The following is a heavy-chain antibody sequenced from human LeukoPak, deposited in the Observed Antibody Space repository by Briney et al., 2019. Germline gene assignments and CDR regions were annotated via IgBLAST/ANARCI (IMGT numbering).Heavy chain of an antibody. J-gene: IGHJ5*02. CDR2: ISGSGGSI. D-gene: IGHD4-23*01. V-gene: IGHV3-23*01. CDR3: AKDRLSTPTAPRFDP. CDR1: GFTFSSYA. Sequence: GGSLRLSCAASGFTFSSYAMSCVRQAPGKGLEWVSVISGSGGSISYADSVKGRFTISRDNSKNTLFLQMNSLRAEDTALYYCAKDRLSTPTAPRFDPWGQGTQVTVSS.